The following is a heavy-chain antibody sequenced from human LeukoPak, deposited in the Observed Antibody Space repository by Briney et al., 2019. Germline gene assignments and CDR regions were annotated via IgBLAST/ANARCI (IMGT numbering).Heavy chain of an antibody. V-gene: IGHV3-23*01. CDR3: AKGYSSSSNWFDP. D-gene: IGHD6-13*01. J-gene: IGHJ5*02. CDR2: ISGGDSST. Sequence: GRSLRLSCAASGFTFSSYGMHWVRQAPGKGLEWVSVISGGDSSTFYADSVKGRLIISRDNSKNTLYLQMSSLSAEDTAVYYCAKGYSSSSNWFDPWGQGTLVTVSS. CDR1: GFTFSSYG.